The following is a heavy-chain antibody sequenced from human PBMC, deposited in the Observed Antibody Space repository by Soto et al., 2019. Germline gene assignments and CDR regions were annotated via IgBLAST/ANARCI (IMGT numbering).Heavy chain of an antibody. CDR2: IYWDDDK. J-gene: IGHJ5*02. D-gene: IGHD6-6*01. V-gene: IGHV2-5*02. Sequence: SGPTLVNPTQTLTLTCTFSGFSLSTSGVGVGWIRQPPGKALEWLALIYWDDDKCYSPSPKSRLTITKDTSKNQVVLTMTNMDPVDTATYYCAHRRGYSSSNWFDPWGQGTLVTVSS. CDR3: AHRRGYSSSNWFDP. CDR1: GFSLSTSGVG.